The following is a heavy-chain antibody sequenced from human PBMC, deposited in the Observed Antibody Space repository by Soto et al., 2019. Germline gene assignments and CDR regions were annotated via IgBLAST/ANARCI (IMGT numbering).Heavy chain of an antibody. CDR2: IYHSGTT. V-gene: IGHV4-30-2*01. CDR1: GGSISSGGYS. D-gene: IGHD7-27*01. J-gene: IGHJ4*02. Sequence: PSETLSLTCAVSGGSISSGGYSWSWIRQPPGKGLEWIGYIYHSGTTYYNPSLRSQVTISVDTSKNQFSLKLSSVTAADTAVYYCARGPSGDKVNYWGKGALVTV. CDR3: ARGPSGDKVNY.